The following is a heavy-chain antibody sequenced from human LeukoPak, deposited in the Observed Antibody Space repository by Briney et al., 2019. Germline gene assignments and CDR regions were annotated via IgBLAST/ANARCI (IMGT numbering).Heavy chain of an antibody. J-gene: IGHJ2*01. CDR2: IYPGDFDT. Sequence: GESLKISCKTSGYTFTNYWIAWVRQLPGKGLEWRGIIYPGDFDTRYSPSFQGQVTISVDKSISTAYLQWSSLKASDTAMYYCARGRLYWYFDLWGRGTLVTVSS. V-gene: IGHV5-51*01. CDR3: ARGRLYWYFDL. CDR1: GYTFTNYW.